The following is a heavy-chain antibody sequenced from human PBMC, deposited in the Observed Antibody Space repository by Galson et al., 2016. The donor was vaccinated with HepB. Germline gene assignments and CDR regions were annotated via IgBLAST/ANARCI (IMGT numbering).Heavy chain of an antibody. V-gene: IGHV1-3*01. Sequence: SVKVSCKATGFTFTRFALQWVRQVPGQRLEWMGWINAGNGNTKTSQNFQARLTITRDTSANTVYMEQSSLSSEDSAVYYCARARTTVFTPRITDYWGQGTLVTVSS. J-gene: IGHJ4*02. CDR2: INAGNGNT. D-gene: IGHD4-23*01. CDR1: GFTFTRFA. CDR3: ARARTTVFTPRITDY.